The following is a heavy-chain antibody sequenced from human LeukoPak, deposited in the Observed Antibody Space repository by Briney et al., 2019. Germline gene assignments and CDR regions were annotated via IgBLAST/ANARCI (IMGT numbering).Heavy chain of an antibody. CDR3: AKDVDTAMVTAGDY. V-gene: IGHV3-23*01. J-gene: IGHJ4*02. CDR2: IIGSGGSK. Sequence: PGGSLRLSCAASGFSFSSHGMHWVRQAPGKWLEWVSAIIGSGGSKYYADSVKGRFTISRDNSKNTLYLQMNSLRAEDTAVYYCAKDVDTAMVTAGDYWGQGTLVTVSS. D-gene: IGHD5-18*01. CDR1: GFSFSSHG.